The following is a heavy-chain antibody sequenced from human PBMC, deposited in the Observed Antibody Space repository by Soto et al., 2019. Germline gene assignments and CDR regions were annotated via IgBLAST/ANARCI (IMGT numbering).Heavy chain of an antibody. Sequence: GGSLRLSCAASGFTFSSYAMSWVRQAPGKGLEWVSAISGSGGSTYYADSVKGRFTISRDNSKNTLYLQMNSLRAEDTAVYYCAKDGPVLGYYYYYYMDVWGKGTTVTVSS. J-gene: IGHJ6*03. V-gene: IGHV3-23*01. CDR2: ISGSGGST. CDR3: AKDGPVLGYYYYYYMDV. CDR1: GFTFSSYA. D-gene: IGHD3-16*01.